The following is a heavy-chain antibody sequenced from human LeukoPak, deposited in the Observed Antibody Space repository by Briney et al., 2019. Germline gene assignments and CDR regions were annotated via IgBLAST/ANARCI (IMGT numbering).Heavy chain of an antibody. V-gene: IGHV4-34*01. D-gene: IGHD1-7*01. CDR3: ARPLGAGTTTS. CDR2: INHSGSI. CDR1: GGSFSGYY. Sequence: SETLSLTCAVYGGSFSGYYWSWIRQPPGKGLEWIGEINHSGSINYNPSLKSRVTISVDTSKNQFSLKLSSVTAADTAVYYCARPLGAGTTTSWGQGTLVTVSS. J-gene: IGHJ5*02.